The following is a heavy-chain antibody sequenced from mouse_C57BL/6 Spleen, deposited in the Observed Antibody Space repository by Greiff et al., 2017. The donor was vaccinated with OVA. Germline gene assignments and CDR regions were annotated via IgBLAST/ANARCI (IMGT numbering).Heavy chain of an antibody. CDR2: ISSGGSYT. CDR1: GFTFSSYG. CDR3: ARQGYGSSLSYAMDY. V-gene: IGHV5-6*01. J-gene: IGHJ4*01. Sequence: EVQLVESGGDLVKPGGSLKLSCAASGFTFSSYGMSWVRQTPDKRLEWVATISSGGSYTYYPDSVKGRFTISRDNAKNTLYLQMSSLKSEDTAMYYCARQGYGSSLSYAMDYWGQGTSVTVSS. D-gene: IGHD1-1*01.